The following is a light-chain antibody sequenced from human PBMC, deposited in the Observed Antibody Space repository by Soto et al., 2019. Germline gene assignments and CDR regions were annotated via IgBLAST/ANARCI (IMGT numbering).Light chain of an antibody. CDR3: QQYGSSPRT. J-gene: IGKJ1*01. CDR1: QSVSSSY. V-gene: IGKV3-20*01. Sequence: EIVLTQSPGTLSLSPGERATLSCMASQSVSSSYLAWYQQIPGQAPRLLIFGASRRATGIPDRFSGSGSGTDFTFTISRLEPEDFAVYYCQQYGSSPRTFGQGTKVDIK. CDR2: GAS.